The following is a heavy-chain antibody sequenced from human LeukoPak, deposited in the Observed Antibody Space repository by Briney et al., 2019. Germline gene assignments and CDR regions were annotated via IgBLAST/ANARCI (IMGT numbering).Heavy chain of an antibody. Sequence: GGSLRLSCAASGFTFSSYAMSWVRQAPGKGLEWVSAISGSGGSTYYADSVKGRFTTSRDNSKNTLYLQMNSLRAEDTAVYYCAKAPSMTPPVGYFDYWGQGTLVTVSS. CDR2: ISGSGGST. V-gene: IGHV3-23*01. D-gene: IGHD2-15*01. CDR3: AKAPSMTPPVGYFDY. CDR1: GFTFSSYA. J-gene: IGHJ4*02.